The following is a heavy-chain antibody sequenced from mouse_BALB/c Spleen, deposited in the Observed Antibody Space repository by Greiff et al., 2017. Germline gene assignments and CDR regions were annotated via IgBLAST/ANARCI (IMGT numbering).Heavy chain of an antibody. J-gene: IGHJ4*01. CDR1: GYTFTDYN. V-gene: IGHV1S29*02. CDR3: ARGAARAYAMDY. CDR2: IYPYNGGT. Sequence: VQLKESGPELVKPGASVKISCKASGYTFTDYNMHWVKQSHGKSLEWIGYIYPYNGGTGYNQKFKSKATLTVDNSSSTAYMELRSLTSEDSAVYYCARGAARAYAMDYWGQGTSVTVSS. D-gene: IGHD3-1*01.